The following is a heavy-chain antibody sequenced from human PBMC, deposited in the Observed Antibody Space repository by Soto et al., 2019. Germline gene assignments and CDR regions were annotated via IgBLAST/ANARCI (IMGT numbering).Heavy chain of an antibody. CDR3: ARDGGDIVVVPAAIVRAFDI. V-gene: IGHV1-18*01. CDR2: ISAYTGNT. CDR1: GYTFTSYG. Sequence: QVPLVQSGAEVKKPGASVKVSCKASGYTFTSYGISWVRQAPGQGLEWMGWISAYTGNTNYAQKLQGRVTMTTDTSTSTAYMELRSLRSDDTAVYYCARDGGDIVVVPAAIVRAFDIWGQGTMVTVSS. D-gene: IGHD2-2*01. J-gene: IGHJ3*02.